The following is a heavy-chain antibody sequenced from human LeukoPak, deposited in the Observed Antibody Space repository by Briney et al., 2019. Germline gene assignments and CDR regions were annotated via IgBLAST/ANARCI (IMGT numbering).Heavy chain of an antibody. CDR2: INPNSGGT. Sequence: ASVKDFRKVSGYTFTDYYMHRVPQAPGKGLEWMGRINPNSGGTNYAQKFQGTVTMIRDTSISPTYMELSRLRSDDTAVYYCAREKIGPLWGDAFDSWGQGTMVTVSS. V-gene: IGHV1-2*06. CDR3: AREKIGPLWGDAFDS. D-gene: IGHD2-21*01. J-gene: IGHJ3*02. CDR1: GYTFTDYY.